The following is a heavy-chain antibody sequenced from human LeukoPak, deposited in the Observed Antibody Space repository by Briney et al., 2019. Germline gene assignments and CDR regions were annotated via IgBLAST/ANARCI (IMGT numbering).Heavy chain of an antibody. D-gene: IGHD2-2*01. CDR3: ARLNIVVVPAAPSAL. V-gene: IGHV3-30*04. CDR1: GFTFSSYA. Sequence: PGGSLRLSCAASGFTFSSYAMHWVRQAPGKGLEWVGVISYDGSNKYYADSVKGRFTISRDNSKNTLYLQMNSLRAEDTAVYYCARLNIVVVPAAPSALWGQGTLVTVSS. CDR2: ISYDGSNK. J-gene: IGHJ4*02.